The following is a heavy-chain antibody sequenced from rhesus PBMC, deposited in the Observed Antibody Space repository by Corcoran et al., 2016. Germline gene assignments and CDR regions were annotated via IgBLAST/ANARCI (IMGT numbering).Heavy chain of an antibody. Sequence: DVQLVESGGGLVKPGGSLRLSCVASGFTFSKSEMHWVRQAPGKGLEWVSVISESDDTTNYADSVKGRFTISRDNAKNSLFLQMNSLRVDDTAVYYCTGYTQVGSWGQGVLVTVSS. CDR2: ISESDDTT. V-gene: IGHV3-100*02. CDR3: TGYTQVGS. CDR1: GFTFSKSE. D-gene: IGHD5-36*01. J-gene: IGHJ4*01.